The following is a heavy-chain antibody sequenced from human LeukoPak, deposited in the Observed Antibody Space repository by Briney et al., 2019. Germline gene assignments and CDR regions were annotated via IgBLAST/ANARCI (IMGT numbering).Heavy chain of an antibody. Sequence: GGSLRLSCAASGFTFSSYAMHWVRQAPGKGLEYVSAISSNGGSTYYANSVKGRFTISRDNSKNTLYLQMNSLRSDDTAVYYCARDLIAPALGYWGQGTLVTVSS. CDR2: ISSNGGST. V-gene: IGHV3-64*01. D-gene: IGHD6-13*01. J-gene: IGHJ4*02. CDR1: GFTFSSYA. CDR3: ARDLIAPALGY.